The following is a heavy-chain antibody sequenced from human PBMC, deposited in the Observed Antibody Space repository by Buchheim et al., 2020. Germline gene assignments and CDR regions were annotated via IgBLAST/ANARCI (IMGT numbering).Heavy chain of an antibody. D-gene: IGHD2-2*02. CDR3: AKLGYCSSTSCYTYYMDV. V-gene: IGHV3-23*01. Sequence: EVQLLESGGGLVQPGGSLRLSCAASGFTFSSYAMSWVRQAPGKGLEWVSAISGSGGSTYYADSVKGRFTISRDNSKNTLYLQMNSLRAEDTAVYYCAKLGYCSSTSCYTYYMDVWGKGTT. J-gene: IGHJ6*03. CDR1: GFTFSSYA. CDR2: ISGSGGST.